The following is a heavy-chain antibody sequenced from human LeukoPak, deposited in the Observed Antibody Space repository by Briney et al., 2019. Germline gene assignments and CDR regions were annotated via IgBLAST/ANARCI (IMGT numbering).Heavy chain of an antibody. CDR1: GGSISSYY. V-gene: IGHV4-4*07. D-gene: IGHD2-2*01. J-gene: IGHJ4*02. CDR3: AREGRYCSSTSCYELDDY. Sequence: SETLSLTCTVSGGSISSYYWSWIRQPAGKGLEWIGRIYTSGSTNYNPSLKSRVTMSVDTFKNQFSLKLSSVTAADTAVYYCAREGRYCSSTSCYELDDYWCQGTLVTVFS. CDR2: IYTSGST.